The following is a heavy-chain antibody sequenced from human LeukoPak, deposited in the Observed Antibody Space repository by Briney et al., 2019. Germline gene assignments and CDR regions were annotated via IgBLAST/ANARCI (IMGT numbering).Heavy chain of an antibody. CDR1: GYTFTTYS. CDR3: ATYSAAGRTYYFDY. V-gene: IGHV1-46*01. CDR2: INPSGGNT. J-gene: IGHJ4*02. D-gene: IGHD6-13*01. Sequence: GASVKVSCKASGYTFTTYSMHWVRQAPGQGLEWMGIINPSGGNTKYAQKFQGRVAMTSDTSTSTVYMELSSLRSDDTAVYYCATYSAAGRTYYFDYWGQGALVTVSS.